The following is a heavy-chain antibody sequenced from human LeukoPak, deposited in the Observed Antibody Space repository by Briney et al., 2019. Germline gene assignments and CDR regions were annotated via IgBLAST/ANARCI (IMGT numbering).Heavy chain of an antibody. D-gene: IGHD4-11*01. CDR1: GFTFSSYA. CDR3: ARLTTLTY. J-gene: IGHJ4*02. V-gene: IGHV3-64*01. Sequence: GGSLRLSCAASGFTFSSYAMHWVRQAPGKGLEYVTSISSNGGSTYYANSVKGRFTISRDNSKNTLYLQMGSLRAEDMAVYYCARLTTLTYWGQGTLVTVSS. CDR2: ISSNGGST.